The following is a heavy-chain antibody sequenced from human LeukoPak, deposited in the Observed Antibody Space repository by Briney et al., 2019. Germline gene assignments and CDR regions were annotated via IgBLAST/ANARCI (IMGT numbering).Heavy chain of an antibody. CDR2: MNPKSGKT. J-gene: IGHJ4*02. Sequence: ASVKVSCKASGYTFTLYDFNWVRQSTGQGLEWMGWMNPKSGKTGYAQKFQGRVTMTWSSSITTAYMELSSLRSGDAAVYYCARGRSGYPDYWGQGTLVTVSS. D-gene: IGHD3-22*01. CDR3: ARGRSGYPDY. V-gene: IGHV1-8*01. CDR1: GYTFTLYD.